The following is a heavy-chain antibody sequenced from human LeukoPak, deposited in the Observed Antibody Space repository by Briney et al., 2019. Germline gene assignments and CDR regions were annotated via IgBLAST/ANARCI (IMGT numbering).Heavy chain of an antibody. CDR1: GGSISSGGYY. CDR3: ARGTIGSNYYYYYYMAV. D-gene: IGHD3-16*01. V-gene: IGHV4-31*03. J-gene: IGHJ6*03. Sequence: SETLSLTCTVSGGSISSGGYYWSWIRQHPGKGLEWIGYIYYSGSTYYNPSLKSRVTISVDTSKNQFSLKLSSVTAADTAVYYCARGTIGSNYYYYYYMAVWGKATTVTVSS. CDR2: IYYSGST.